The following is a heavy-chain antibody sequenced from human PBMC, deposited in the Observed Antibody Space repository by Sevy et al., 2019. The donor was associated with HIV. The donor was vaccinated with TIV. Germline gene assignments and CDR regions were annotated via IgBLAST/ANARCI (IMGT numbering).Heavy chain of an antibody. D-gene: IGHD6-6*01. CDR1: GGSISSYY. J-gene: IGHJ4*02. CDR2: IYYSGST. Sequence: SETLSLTCTVSGGSISSYYWTWIRQPPGKGLEWIGYIYYSGSTNYNPSLKSRVTISVDTSKNQFSLKLNSVTAADTAVYYCARGLVARPFVYWGQGTLVTVSS. CDR3: ARGLVARPFVY. V-gene: IGHV4-59*01.